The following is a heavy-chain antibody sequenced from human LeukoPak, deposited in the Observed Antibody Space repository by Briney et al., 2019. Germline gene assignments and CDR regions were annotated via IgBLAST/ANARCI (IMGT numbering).Heavy chain of an antibody. D-gene: IGHD3-22*01. V-gene: IGHV3-23*01. Sequence: GGSLRLSCAVSGIALSNYGMSWVRQAPGKGLAWVAGISGSGGGTNYADSVKGRFTISRDNPKNTLFLQMNNLRAEDTAVYFCAKRGVVIRVILVGFHKEAYYFDSWGQGALVTVSS. CDR1: GIALSNYG. J-gene: IGHJ4*02. CDR3: AKRGVVIRVILVGFHKEAYYFDS. CDR2: ISGSGGGT.